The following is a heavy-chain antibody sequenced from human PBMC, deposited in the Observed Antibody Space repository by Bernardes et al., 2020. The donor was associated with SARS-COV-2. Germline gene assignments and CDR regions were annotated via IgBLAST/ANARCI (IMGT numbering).Heavy chain of an antibody. CDR3: ARGSAAVVSHFMLLFANWYFDH. CDR1: SGSFSGYY. D-gene: IGHD2-15*01. Sequence: SETLSLTCAVYSGSFSGYYWSWIRQTPGKGLEWIGEINDSGSTKYNPALKSRVTISVDPSKNQFSLKLNSVTAADTAVYYCARGSAAVVSHFMLLFANWYFDHWGRGTLVTVSS. J-gene: IGHJ2*01. V-gene: IGHV4-34*01. CDR2: INDSGST.